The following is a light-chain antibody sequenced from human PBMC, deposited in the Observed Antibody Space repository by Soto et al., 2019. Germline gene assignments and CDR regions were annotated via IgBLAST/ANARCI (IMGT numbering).Light chain of an antibody. CDR1: QSVSNSY. J-gene: IGKJ1*01. Sequence: VLSQSSCTLSLSPRERATLSCTASQSVSNSYLAWYQQKPGQAPRLLICGASNRATGIPDRFSGSGSGTDFTLTISRLEPEDFAVYYCQQYGSSGPFGQGTNVAIK. CDR3: QQYGSSGP. V-gene: IGKV3-20*01. CDR2: GAS.